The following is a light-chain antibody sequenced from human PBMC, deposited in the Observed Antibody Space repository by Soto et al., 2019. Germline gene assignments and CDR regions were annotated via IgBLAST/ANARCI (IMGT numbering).Light chain of an antibody. CDR1: QSVSNNY. J-gene: IGKJ5*01. CDR2: GAS. Sequence: EILLTQSPGTLSLSPGERATLSCRASQSVSNNYLAWYQQKPGHAPSLLIYGASNRATGIPDRFSGSGSGTDFTLTISRLEPEDFAVYYCQQYGSSGTFGQGTRLEIK. V-gene: IGKV3-20*01. CDR3: QQYGSSGT.